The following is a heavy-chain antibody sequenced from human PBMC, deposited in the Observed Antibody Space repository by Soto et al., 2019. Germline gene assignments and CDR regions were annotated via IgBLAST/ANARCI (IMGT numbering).Heavy chain of an antibody. D-gene: IGHD5-18*01. CDR2: IYYSGST. V-gene: IGHV4-31*03. CDR3: ARGDSYGSYYYYYGMDV. Sequence: SETLSLTCTVSGGSISSGGYYWSWIRQHPGKGLEWIGYIYYSGSTYYNPSLKRRVTISVDTSKNQFSLKLSSVTAADTAVYYCARGDSYGSYYYYYGMDVWGQGTTVTVSS. J-gene: IGHJ6*02. CDR1: GGSISSGGYY.